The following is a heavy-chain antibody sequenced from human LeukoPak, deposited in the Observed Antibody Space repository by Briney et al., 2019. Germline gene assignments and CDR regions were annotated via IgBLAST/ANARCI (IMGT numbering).Heavy chain of an antibody. CDR2: ISSNGGST. D-gene: IGHD3-22*01. CDR3: ASARDSSGYYLY. Sequence: PGGSLGLSCAASGFTFSSYAMHWVRQAPGKGLEYVSAISSNGGSTYYANSVKGRFTISRDNSKNTLYLQMGSLRAEDMAVYYCASARDSSGYYLYWGQGTLVTVSS. CDR1: GFTFSSYA. V-gene: IGHV3-64*01. J-gene: IGHJ4*02.